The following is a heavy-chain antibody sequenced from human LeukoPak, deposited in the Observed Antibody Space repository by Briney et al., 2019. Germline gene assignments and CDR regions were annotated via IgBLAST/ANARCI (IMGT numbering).Heavy chain of an antibody. D-gene: IGHD5-18*01. Sequence: GGSLRLSCAASGSTFSSSGMHWVRQAPGKRLEWVALISYDGSDEHSADSVKGRFTFSRDNSKNTLYLQMDSLRTEDTAVYYCARDRGYGNSPHFLDYWGQGTLVTVSS. CDR1: GSTFSSSG. CDR3: ARDRGYGNSPHFLDY. J-gene: IGHJ4*02. V-gene: IGHV3-30*03. CDR2: ISYDGSDE.